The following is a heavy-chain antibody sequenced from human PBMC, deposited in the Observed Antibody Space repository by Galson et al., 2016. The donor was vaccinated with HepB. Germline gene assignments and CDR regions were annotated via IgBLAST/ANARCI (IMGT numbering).Heavy chain of an antibody. CDR1: GFSFSSYW. J-gene: IGHJ6*02. CDR3: ARAGGFLGWLPTPYYYGVDV. D-gene: IGHD3-3*01. Sequence: SLRLSCAASGFSFSSYWMSWVRQAPGKGLEWVANINQDETEKYYVDSMKGRFTISRDNAKKSLFLQMNSLRVGDTAGYYCARAGGFLGWLPTPYYYGVDVWGQGTTVTVSS. V-gene: IGHV3-7*03. CDR2: INQDETEK.